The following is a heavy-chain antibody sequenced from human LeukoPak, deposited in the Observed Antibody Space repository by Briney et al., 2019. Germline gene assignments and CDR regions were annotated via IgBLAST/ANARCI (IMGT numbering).Heavy chain of an antibody. CDR3: ARDGIIAAADFDC. J-gene: IGHJ4*02. Sequence: SATLSLTCAVYGGSFSGYYWSWIRQPPGKGLEWIGEINHSGSTNYNPSLKSRVTISVDTSKNQFSLKLSSVTAADTAVYYCARDGIIAAADFDCWGQGTLVTVSS. CDR1: GGSFSGYY. CDR2: INHSGST. D-gene: IGHD6-13*01. V-gene: IGHV4-34*01.